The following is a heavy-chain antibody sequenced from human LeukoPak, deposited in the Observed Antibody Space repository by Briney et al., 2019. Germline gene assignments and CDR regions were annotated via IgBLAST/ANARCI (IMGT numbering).Heavy chain of an antibody. V-gene: IGHV3-21*01. CDR3: ARGGGYSGYDLDAFDI. D-gene: IGHD5-12*01. CDR2: ISSSSTYI. Sequence: GGALRLSCAASGFTFSRDSMNWVRQAPGKGREWVSFISSSSTYIYYADSVKGRVSISRDNAKNSLHLQTNSLRAEDTAVYYCARGGGYSGYDLDAFDIWGQGTMVTVSS. CDR1: GFTFSRDS. J-gene: IGHJ3*02.